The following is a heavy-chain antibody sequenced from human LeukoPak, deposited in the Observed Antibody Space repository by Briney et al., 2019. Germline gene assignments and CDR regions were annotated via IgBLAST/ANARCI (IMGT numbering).Heavy chain of an antibody. CDR1: GGSISSYY. V-gene: IGHV4-34*01. CDR3: ARGAGTTRYYYYGMDV. CDR2: INHSGST. Sequence: PSETLSLTCTVSGGSISSYYWSWIRQPPGKGLEWIGEINHSGSTNYNPSLKSRVTISVDTSKNQFSLKLSSVTAADTAVYYCARGAGTTRYYYYGMDVWGQGTTVTVSS. D-gene: IGHD1-7*01. J-gene: IGHJ6*02.